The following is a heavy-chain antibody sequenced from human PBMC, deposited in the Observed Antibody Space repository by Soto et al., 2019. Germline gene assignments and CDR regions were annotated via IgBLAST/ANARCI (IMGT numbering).Heavy chain of an antibody. D-gene: IGHD3-3*01. CDR1: GFTFNSYA. CDR3: ARVSRALRILTPDFDY. CDR2: ISHDGSDK. Sequence: QVHLVESGGGVVQPGTSLRLSCAASGFTFNSYAIHWVRQAPGKGLEWVAVISHDGSDKYYGDSVKGRFTISRDNSKNTLYMKMSSLRAEDTALYYCARVSRALRILTPDFDYWGQGTLVTVSS. J-gene: IGHJ4*02. V-gene: IGHV3-30-3*01.